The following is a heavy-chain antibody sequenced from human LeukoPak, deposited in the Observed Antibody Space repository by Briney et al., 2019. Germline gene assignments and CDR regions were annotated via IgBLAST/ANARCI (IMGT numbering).Heavy chain of an antibody. V-gene: IGHV4-39*07. Sequence: SETLSLTCTVSGGSISSSSYYWGWIRQPPGKGLEWIGSIYYSGSTYYNPSLKSRVTISVDTSKNQFSLKLSSVTAADTAVYYCARDDYGDPYYYYYGMDVWGQGTTVTVSS. CDR1: GGSISSSSYY. CDR3: ARDDYGDPYYYYYGMDV. J-gene: IGHJ6*02. CDR2: IYYSGST. D-gene: IGHD4-17*01.